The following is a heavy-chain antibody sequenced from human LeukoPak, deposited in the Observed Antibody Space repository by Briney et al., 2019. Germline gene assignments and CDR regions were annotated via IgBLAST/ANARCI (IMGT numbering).Heavy chain of an antibody. J-gene: IGHJ4*02. V-gene: IGHV4-39*07. CDR2: IYYSGST. D-gene: IGHD2-2*01. CDR1: GGSISSSSYY. Sequence: SETLSLTCTVPGGSISSSSYYWGWIRQPPGKGLEWIGSIYYSGSTYYNPSLKSRVTISVDTSKNQFSLKLSSVTAADTAVYYCASSYCSSTSCFLLFDYWGQGTLVTVSS. CDR3: ASSYCSSTSCFLLFDY.